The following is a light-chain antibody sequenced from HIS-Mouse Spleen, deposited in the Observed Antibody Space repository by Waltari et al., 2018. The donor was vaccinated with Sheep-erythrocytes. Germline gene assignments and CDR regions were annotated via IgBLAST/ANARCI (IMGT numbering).Light chain of an antibody. CDR1: KLGAKY. CDR2: QDT. Sequence: SSELTQPPSVSVSPGQTASITCSGDKLGAKYACWYQQKPGQSPVLVIYQDTKRPSGIPERFSGSNSGNTATLTISGTQAMDEADYYCQAWDSSIVVLGGGTKLTVL. V-gene: IGLV3-1*01. J-gene: IGLJ2*01. CDR3: QAWDSSIVV.